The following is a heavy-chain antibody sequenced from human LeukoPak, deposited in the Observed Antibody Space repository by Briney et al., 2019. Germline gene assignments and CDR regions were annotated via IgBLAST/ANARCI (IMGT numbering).Heavy chain of an antibody. Sequence: PGRSLRLSCAASGFTFSSYGMHWVRQAPGKGLEWVAVISYDGSNKYYADSVKGRFTISRDNSKKMLFLQMNSLRPEDTAMFYCAKEFADVDDAFDIWGQGTMVTVSS. V-gene: IGHV3-30*18. J-gene: IGHJ3*02. CDR3: AKEFADVDDAFDI. CDR2: ISYDGSNK. CDR1: GFTFSSYG.